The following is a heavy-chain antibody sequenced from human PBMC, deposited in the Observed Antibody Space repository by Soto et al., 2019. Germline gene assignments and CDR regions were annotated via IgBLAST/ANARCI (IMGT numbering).Heavy chain of an antibody. CDR3: ARTPPGDYVGGYYFDY. D-gene: IGHD4-17*01. CDR1: GFTFSSYS. CDR2: ISSSSSTI. J-gene: IGHJ4*02. V-gene: IGHV3-48*01. Sequence: GGSLRLSCAASGFTFSSYSMNWVRQAPGKGLEWVSYISSSSSTIYYADSVKGRFTISRDNAKNSLYLQMNSLRAEDTAVYYCARTPPGDYVGGYYFDYWGQGTLVTVSS.